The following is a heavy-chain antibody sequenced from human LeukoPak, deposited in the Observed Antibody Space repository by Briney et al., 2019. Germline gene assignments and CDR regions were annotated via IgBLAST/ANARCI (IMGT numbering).Heavy chain of an antibody. D-gene: IGHD3-3*01. CDR2: INHSGST. J-gene: IGHJ5*02. CDR1: GGSFSGYY. V-gene: IGHV4-34*01. Sequence: SETLSLTCAVYGGSFSGYYWSWIRQPPGKGLEWIGEINHSGSTNYNPSLKSRVTISVDTSKNQFSLKLSSVTAADTAVYYCARAQLRGVVIRRSWFDPWGQGTLVTVSS. CDR3: ARAQLRGVVIRRSWFDP.